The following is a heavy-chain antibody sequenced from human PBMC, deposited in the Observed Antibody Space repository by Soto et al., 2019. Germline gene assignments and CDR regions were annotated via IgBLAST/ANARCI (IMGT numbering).Heavy chain of an antibody. D-gene: IGHD2-21*02. V-gene: IGHV4-59*01. CDR2: IYYSGSA. CDR1: GGSISGFY. Sequence: QVQLQESGPGLVKPSETLSLTCTISGGSISGFYWGWIRQPPGKVLEWIGNIYYSGSANYDPSLRSRVTISLNTSKNQFSLNLNSVTAADTAIYYCARWTYCGGDCYWLDFWGQGTLVTVSS. CDR3: ARWTYCGGDCYWLDF. J-gene: IGHJ4*02.